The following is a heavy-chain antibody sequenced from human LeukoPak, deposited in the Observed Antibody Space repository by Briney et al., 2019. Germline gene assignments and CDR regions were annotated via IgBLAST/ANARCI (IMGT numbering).Heavy chain of an antibody. D-gene: IGHD1-26*01. CDR1: GFTFSSYS. CDR2: ITASGNAM. Sequence: GGSLRLSCAASGFTFSSYSMNWVRQAPGKGLEWVSHITASGNAMFYADSVKGRFTISRDNAKNSLYLQMNSLRDDDTAVYYCASSGSYRFDYWGQGTLVTVSS. V-gene: IGHV3-48*02. CDR3: ASSGSYRFDY. J-gene: IGHJ4*02.